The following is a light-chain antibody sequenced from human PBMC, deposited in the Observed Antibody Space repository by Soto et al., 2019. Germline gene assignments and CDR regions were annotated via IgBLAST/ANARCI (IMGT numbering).Light chain of an antibody. J-gene: IGLJ2*01. CDR2: GNS. V-gene: IGLV1-40*01. Sequence: QSVLTQPPSVSGAPGQRVTISCTGSRSNIGAGYEVHWYQQLPGKAPKLLIYGNSNRPSGVPSRVSGSKSGTSAALARTGLQAQDEAEDYCQSYDSSLSGAVFGRGTQ. CDR1: RSNIGAGYE. CDR3: QSYDSSLSGAV.